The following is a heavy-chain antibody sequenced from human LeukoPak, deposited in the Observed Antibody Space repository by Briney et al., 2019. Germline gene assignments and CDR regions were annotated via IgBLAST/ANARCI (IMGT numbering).Heavy chain of an antibody. D-gene: IGHD3-3*01. CDR1: GFTFSTFP. J-gene: IGHJ4*02. Sequence: GGSLRLSCESSGFTFSTFPMHWVRQAPGKRLEWVALISSGSEKYYADSVKGRFTISRDNSKNMLYLQMNSLRADDTAVYYCARDLELSAVYYFDSWGEGTLVIVSS. V-gene: IGHV3-30*04. CDR3: ARDLELSAVYYFDS. CDR2: ISSGSEK.